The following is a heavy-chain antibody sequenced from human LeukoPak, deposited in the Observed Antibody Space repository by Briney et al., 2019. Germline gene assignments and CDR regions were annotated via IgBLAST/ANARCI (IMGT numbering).Heavy chain of an antibody. V-gene: IGHV4-39*07. Sequence: SETLSLTCTVSGGSIASSSYYWVWIRQPPGKGLEWIGSIYYRGSTYYNPSLKSRVTISVDTSKNQFSLKLSSVTAADTAVYYCARSTDYYDSSGYYGYFDYWGQGTLVTVSS. CDR1: GGSIASSSYY. CDR2: IYYRGST. D-gene: IGHD3-22*01. CDR3: ARSTDYYDSSGYYGYFDY. J-gene: IGHJ4*02.